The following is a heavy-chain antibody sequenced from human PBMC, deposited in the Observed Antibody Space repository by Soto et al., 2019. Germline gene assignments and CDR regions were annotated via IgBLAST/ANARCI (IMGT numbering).Heavy chain of an antibody. J-gene: IGHJ6*02. Sequence: ASVKVSCKASGYTFTGYYMHWVRQAPGQGLEWMGWINPNSGGTNYAQKFQGWVTMTRDTSISTAYMELSRLRSDDTAVYYCARVTSPSYDFWSGYYYCYGMDVWGQGTTVTVSS. V-gene: IGHV1-2*04. CDR1: GYTFTGYY. CDR3: ARVTSPSYDFWSGYYYCYGMDV. CDR2: INPNSGGT. D-gene: IGHD3-3*01.